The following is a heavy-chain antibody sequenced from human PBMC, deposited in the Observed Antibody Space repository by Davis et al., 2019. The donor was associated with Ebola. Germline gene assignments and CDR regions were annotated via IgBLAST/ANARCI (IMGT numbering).Heavy chain of an antibody. D-gene: IGHD7-27*01. CDR2: IYTGDSDT. CDR3: ASLRRTITGMDDSFDI. J-gene: IGHJ3*02. CDR1: GNSFTSHW. Sequence: GESLKISCKDSGNSFTSHWIGWVRQMPGKGLEWMGIIYTGDSDTRYSPSSRGQVTISADKSTKTAFLVWTGLKASDTAMYYCASLRRTITGMDDSFDIWGQGTMVTVSS. V-gene: IGHV5-51*01.